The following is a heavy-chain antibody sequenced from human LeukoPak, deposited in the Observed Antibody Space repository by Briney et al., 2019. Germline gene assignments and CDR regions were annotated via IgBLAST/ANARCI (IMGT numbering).Heavy chain of an antibody. D-gene: IGHD2-2*01. V-gene: IGHV3-30-3*01. CDR1: GFTFSSYA. CDR3: ARSSAQDRYCSSTSCSGGFDY. Sequence: GRSLRLSCAASGFTFSSYAMHWVRQAPGKGLEWVAVISYDGSNKYYADSVKGRFTISRDNSKNTLYLQMNSLRAEDTAVYYCARSSAQDRYCSSTSCSGGFDYWGQGTLVTVSS. CDR2: ISYDGSNK. J-gene: IGHJ4*02.